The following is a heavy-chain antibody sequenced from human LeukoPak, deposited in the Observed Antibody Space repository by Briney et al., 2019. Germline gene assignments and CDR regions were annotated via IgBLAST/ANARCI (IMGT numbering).Heavy chain of an antibody. CDR2: IYHSGSS. J-gene: IGHJ4*02. V-gene: IGHV4-38-2*02. CDR3: ARHSDDCSGSTCYDY. Sequence: SETLSLTCTVSGYSISSGYYWGWIRQPPGKGLEWIGSIYHSGSSYYNPSLKSRVTISADTSKNQFSLKLSSVTAADTAVYYCARHSDDCSGSTCYDYWGQGTLVTVSS. CDR1: GYSISSGYY. D-gene: IGHD2-15*01.